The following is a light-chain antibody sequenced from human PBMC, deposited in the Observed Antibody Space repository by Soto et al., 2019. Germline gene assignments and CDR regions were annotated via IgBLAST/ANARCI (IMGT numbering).Light chain of an antibody. CDR3: SSYTSSSTPYV. J-gene: IGLJ1*01. V-gene: IGLV2-14*01. CDR1: SSDVGGYNY. CDR2: DVS. Sequence: QSVLTQPASVSGSPGEWITISCTGTSSDVGGYNYVSWYQQHPGKAPKLMLYDVSNRPSGVSNRFSGSKSGNTASLTISGLQAEDEADYYCSSYTSSSTPYVFGTGTKVTV.